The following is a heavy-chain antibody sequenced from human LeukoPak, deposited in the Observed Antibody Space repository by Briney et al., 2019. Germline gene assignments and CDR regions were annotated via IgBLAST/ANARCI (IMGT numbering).Heavy chain of an antibody. V-gene: IGHV1-2*02. D-gene: IGHD3-9*01. Sequence: EASVKVSCKASGYTFTGYYMHWVRQAPGQGLEWMGWINPNSGGTNYAQKFQGRVTMTRDTSISTAYMELSRLRSDDTAVYYCARGRYFLPNDAFDIWGQGTMVTVSS. J-gene: IGHJ3*02. CDR1: GYTFTGYY. CDR3: ARGRYFLPNDAFDI. CDR2: INPNSGGT.